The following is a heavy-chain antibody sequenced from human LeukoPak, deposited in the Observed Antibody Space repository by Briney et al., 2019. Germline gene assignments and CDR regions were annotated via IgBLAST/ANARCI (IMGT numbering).Heavy chain of an antibody. CDR3: AIYYYGSGSYSGSSGY. J-gene: IGHJ4*02. Sequence: SQTLSLTCTVSGGSISSGGYYWSWIRQHPGKGLEWIGYIYYSGSTYYNPSLKSRVTISVDTSKNQFSLKLSSVTAADTAVYYCAIYYYGSGSYSGSSGYWGQGTLVTVSS. D-gene: IGHD3-10*01. CDR2: IYYSGST. V-gene: IGHV4-31*03. CDR1: GGSISSGGYY.